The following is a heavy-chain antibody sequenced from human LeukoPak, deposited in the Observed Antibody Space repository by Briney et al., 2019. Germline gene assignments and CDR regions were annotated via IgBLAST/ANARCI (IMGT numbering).Heavy chain of an antibody. CDR3: ARQETDGLLWFGELWSWFDP. V-gene: IGHV4-39*01. J-gene: IGHJ5*02. CDR2: IYYSGST. D-gene: IGHD3-10*01. CDR1: GFTFSSYSMN. Sequence: GSLRLSCAASGFTFSSYSMNWVRQPPGKGLEWIGSIYYSGSTYYNPSLKSRVTISVDTSKNQFSLKLSSVTAADTAVYYCARQETDGLLWFGELWSWFDPWGQGTLVTVSS.